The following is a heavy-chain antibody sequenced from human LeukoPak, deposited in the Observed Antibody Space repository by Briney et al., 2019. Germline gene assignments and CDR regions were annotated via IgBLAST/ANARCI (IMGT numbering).Heavy chain of an antibody. CDR3: ARDLAYSRLDY. D-gene: IGHD5-18*01. CDR1: GLTFSSSW. V-gene: IGHV3-7*01. Sequence: GWSLRLSCAVSGLTFSSSWMDWVRQAPGKGLEWVASINPDGNKKYSADSVKGRFTISRDNAENSLYLQMNSLRVEDTAFYYCARDLAYSRLDYWGQGMLVTVSS. J-gene: IGHJ4*02. CDR2: INPDGNKK.